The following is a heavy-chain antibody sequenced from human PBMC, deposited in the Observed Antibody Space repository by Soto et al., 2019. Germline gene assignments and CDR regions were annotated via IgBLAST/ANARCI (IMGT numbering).Heavy chain of an antibody. J-gene: IGHJ4*02. CDR1: GFTFSSYG. CDR2: ISYDGSNK. V-gene: IGHV3-30*18. Sequence: GGSLRLSCAASGFTFSSYGMHWVRQAPGKGLKWVAVISYDGSNKYYADSVKGRFTISRDNSKNTMYLQMNSLRAEETAVYYCAKNNRITIFGVVRGYFDYWGQGTLVTVSS. D-gene: IGHD3-3*01. CDR3: AKNNRITIFGVVRGYFDY.